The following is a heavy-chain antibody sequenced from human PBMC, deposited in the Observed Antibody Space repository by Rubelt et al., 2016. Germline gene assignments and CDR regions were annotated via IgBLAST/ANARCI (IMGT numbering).Heavy chain of an antibody. CDR2: IDAGNCDT. CDR1: GYPFATYA. CDR3: ARFALPAVTTAYYYYALDV. V-gene: IGHV1-3*01. J-gene: IGHJ6*02. D-gene: IGHD4-17*01. Sequence: QVQLVQSGAEVKRPGASVKVSCKASGYPFATYAMHWVRQAPGQRLEWMGWIDAGNCDTKYSINLQRRVTFTRDTSASTAYMCLSSLGSEDSSGYYCARFALPAVTTAYYYYALDVWGQGTTVTVSS.